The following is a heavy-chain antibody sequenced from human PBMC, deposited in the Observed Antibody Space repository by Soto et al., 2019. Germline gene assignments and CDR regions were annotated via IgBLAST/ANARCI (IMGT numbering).Heavy chain of an antibody. D-gene: IGHD3-16*02. V-gene: IGHV5-10-1*01. J-gene: IGHJ6*02. CDR3: ARHTMTRSYDYVWGSYHQDAPYGMDV. CDR2: IDPSDSYT. Sequence: EVQLVQSGAEVKKPGESLMISCKGSGYSFTSYWISWVRQMPGKGLEWMGRIDPSDSYTNYSPSFQGHVTISADKSISTAYLQWSSLKASDTAMYYCARHTMTRSYDYVWGSYHQDAPYGMDVWGQGTTVTVSS. CDR1: GYSFTSYW.